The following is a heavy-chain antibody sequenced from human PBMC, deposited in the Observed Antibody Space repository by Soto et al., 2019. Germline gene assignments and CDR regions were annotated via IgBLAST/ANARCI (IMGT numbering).Heavy chain of an antibody. V-gene: IGHV3-48*02. CDR1: GFTFSTFS. CDR2: ISVSSSTI. D-gene: IGHD1-26*01. Sequence: EVQMVESGGDLVQPGGSLRLSCAASGFTFSTFSMNWVRQAPGKGLEWISYISVSSSTIHYADSVKGRFTISRDNAKSSLYLQMDSLRDEDTAVYYCARDGATTGHWDYWGQGTLVTVS. CDR3: ARDGATTGHWDY. J-gene: IGHJ4*02.